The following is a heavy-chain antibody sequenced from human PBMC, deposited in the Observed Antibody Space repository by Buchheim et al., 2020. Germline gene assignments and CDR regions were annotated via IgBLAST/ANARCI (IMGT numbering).Heavy chain of an antibody. Sequence: EVQLVESGGGLAQPGGSLRLSCAASGFTFSNYWMSWVRQAPGKGLEWVANINADGTEVHFVDSVKGRFFISRDNSKNTLYLQMNSLRAEDTAGYYCAKATMEYSSSGADYWGQGTL. D-gene: IGHD6-6*01. CDR1: GFTFSNYW. CDR3: AKATMEYSSSGADY. V-gene: IGHV3-7*01. J-gene: IGHJ4*02. CDR2: INADGTEV.